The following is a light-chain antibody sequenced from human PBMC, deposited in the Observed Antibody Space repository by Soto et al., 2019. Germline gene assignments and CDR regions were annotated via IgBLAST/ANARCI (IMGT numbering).Light chain of an antibody. J-gene: IGLJ2*01. CDR3: CSYAGYDVI. Sequence: QSALTQPASVSGSPGQSITISCTGSSSDVGNYDYVSWYQHHPGKAPKLMIYEVSNWPSGVPDRFFASKSGNTASLIISGLQAEDEADYFCCSYAGYDVIFGGGTKVTVL. CDR1: SSDVGNYDY. V-gene: IGLV2-14*01. CDR2: EVS.